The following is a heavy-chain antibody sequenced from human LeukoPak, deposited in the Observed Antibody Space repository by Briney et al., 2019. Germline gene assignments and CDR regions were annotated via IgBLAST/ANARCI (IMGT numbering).Heavy chain of an antibody. Sequence: ASVKVSCKASGYTFTGYYMHWVRQAPGQGLEWMGWIGAHNGDTSYARNLQDRVTMTTDTSTTTVYMELGSLRPDDTAVYYRARSVSGWYDDYWGQGTLVTVSS. D-gene: IGHD6-19*01. CDR2: IGAHNGDT. J-gene: IGHJ4*02. V-gene: IGHV1-18*04. CDR3: ARSVSGWYDDY. CDR1: GYTFTGYY.